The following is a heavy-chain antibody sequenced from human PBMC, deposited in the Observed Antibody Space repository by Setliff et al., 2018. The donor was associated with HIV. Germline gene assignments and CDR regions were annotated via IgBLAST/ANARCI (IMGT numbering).Heavy chain of an antibody. V-gene: IGHV1-3*01. D-gene: IGHD6-13*01. CDR2: INAGNGNT. Sequence: ASVKVSCKASGYTFTSYAMHWVRQAPGQRLEWMGWINAGNGNTKYSQKFQGRVTITRDTSASTAYMELSSLRSEDTAVYYCARDGGRIAAAGWHYWGQGTLVTVSS. CDR1: GYTFTSYA. CDR3: ARDGGRIAAAGWHY. J-gene: IGHJ4*02.